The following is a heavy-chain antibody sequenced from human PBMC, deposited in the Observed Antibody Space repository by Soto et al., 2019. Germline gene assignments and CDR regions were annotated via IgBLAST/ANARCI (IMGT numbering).Heavy chain of an antibody. D-gene: IGHD2-15*01. J-gene: IGHJ6*03. Sequence: SETLSLTCAVYGGSFSGYYWSWIRQPPGKGLEWIGEINHSGSTNYNPSLKSRVTISVDTSKNQFSLKLSSVTAADTAVYYCASLVRGVVVAAPLHHYYYYMDVWGKGTTVTVSS. V-gene: IGHV4-34*01. CDR1: GGSFSGYY. CDR2: INHSGST. CDR3: ASLVRGVVVAAPLHHYYYYMDV.